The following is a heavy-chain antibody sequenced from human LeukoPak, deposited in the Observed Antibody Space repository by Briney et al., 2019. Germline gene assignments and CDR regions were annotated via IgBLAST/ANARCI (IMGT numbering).Heavy chain of an antibody. D-gene: IGHD3-10*01. V-gene: IGHV1-18*01. J-gene: IGHJ4*02. CDR1: GYTFIRYG. CDR2: ISPYNGNT. Sequence: ASVKVSCKASGYTFIRYGITWVRQASGQGLEWMAWISPYNGNTNYAQNFQGRVTMTRDASISTAYMELSRLRSDDTAVYYCAKALWGDYFEYWGQGTLVTVSS. CDR3: AKALWGDYFEY.